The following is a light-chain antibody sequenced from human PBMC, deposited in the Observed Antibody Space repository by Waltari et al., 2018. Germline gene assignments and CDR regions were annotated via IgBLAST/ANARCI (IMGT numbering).Light chain of an antibody. V-gene: IGLV2-23*03. CDR1: SSDAGSYNL. CDR2: EGS. CDR3: CSYAGSSTFVV. Sequence: QSALTQPASVSGSPGQSITISCTGTSSDAGSYNLVSWYQQHPGKAPKLMIYEGSKRPSGVSKRFSGSKSGNTASLTITGLQAEDEADYYCCSYAGSSTFVVFGGGTALTVL. J-gene: IGLJ2*01.